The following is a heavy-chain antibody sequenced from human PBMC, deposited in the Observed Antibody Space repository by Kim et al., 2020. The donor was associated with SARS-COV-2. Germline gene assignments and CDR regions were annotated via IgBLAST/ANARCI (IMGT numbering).Heavy chain of an antibody. J-gene: IGHJ6*02. D-gene: IGHD1-26*01. CDR2: IWYTGSNK. CDR3: ARDLLVGATSYGLDV. V-gene: IGHV3-33*01. CDR1: GFTFSSYA. Sequence: GGSLRLSCAASGFTFSSYAMHWVRQAPGKGLEWVAVIWYTGSNKYYADSVKGRFTISRDNSKNTLYLQMNSLRAEDTAVYYCARDLLVGATSYGLDVWGQGTTVTVSS.